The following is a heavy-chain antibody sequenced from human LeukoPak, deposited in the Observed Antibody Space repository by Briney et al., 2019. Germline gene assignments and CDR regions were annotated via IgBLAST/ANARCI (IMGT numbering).Heavy chain of an antibody. Sequence: SKTLSLTCTVSGGSIISYYWTWIRQPPGKGLEWIGSIYYSGSTYYNPALKSRVTISVDTSKNQFSLKLSSVTAADTAVYYCARSRGYSYGTTFLDYWGQGTLVTVSS. D-gene: IGHD5-18*01. CDR1: GGSIISYY. J-gene: IGHJ4*02. CDR2: IYYSGST. CDR3: ARSRGYSYGTTFLDY. V-gene: IGHV4-59*05.